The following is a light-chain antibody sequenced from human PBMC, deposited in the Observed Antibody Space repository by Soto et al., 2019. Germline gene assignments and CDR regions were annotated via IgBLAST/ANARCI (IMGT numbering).Light chain of an antibody. CDR3: QQYHSYPYT. CDR1: RYINR. V-gene: IGKV1-5*03. CDR2: KAS. J-gene: IGKJ2*01. Sequence: DVQMTQSPYTLSASVGDSVTITCRASRYINRLAWYQQKPGRAPKLLIYKASNLDSGVPSRFSGGASGIEFSLIISSLQPDDFATYYCQQYHSYPYTFGQGTKLQIK.